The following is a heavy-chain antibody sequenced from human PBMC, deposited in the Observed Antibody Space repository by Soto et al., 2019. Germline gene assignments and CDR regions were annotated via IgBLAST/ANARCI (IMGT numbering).Heavy chain of an antibody. CDR1: GGSISSGGYS. D-gene: IGHD3-22*01. V-gene: IGHV4-30-2*01. CDR3: ASMRGGYDSRGYDY. CDR2: IYHSGST. Sequence: QLQLQESGSGLVKPSQTLSLTCAVSGGSISSGGYSWSWIRQPPGTGLEWIGYIYHSGSTYYNPSLKSRVTISVDRSKNQFSLKLSSVTAADTAVYYCASMRGGYDSRGYDYCGQGALVTVSS. J-gene: IGHJ4*02.